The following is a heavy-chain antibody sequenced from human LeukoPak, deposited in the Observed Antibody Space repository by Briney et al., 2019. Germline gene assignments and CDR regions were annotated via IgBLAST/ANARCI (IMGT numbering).Heavy chain of an antibody. J-gene: IGHJ4*02. CDR2: ISAYNGDT. D-gene: IGHD2-15*01. CDR3: GRVPYCSGATCYSQYFDY. Sequence: ASVKVSCKASVYTFITYGISWVRQAAGQGLEWMGWISAYNGDTRYSQKLQGRVTMTTDTSTSTAYMELRSLRSDDTAVYYCGRVPYCSGATCYSQYFDYWGQGTLVTVSS. CDR1: VYTFITYG. V-gene: IGHV1-18*01.